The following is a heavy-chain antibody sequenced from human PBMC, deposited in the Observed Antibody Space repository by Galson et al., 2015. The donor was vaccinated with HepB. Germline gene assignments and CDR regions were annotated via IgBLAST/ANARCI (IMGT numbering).Heavy chain of an antibody. D-gene: IGHD5-24*01. CDR1: GYTFSRFS. Sequence: SVKVSCKASGYTFSRFSISWLRQAPGQGLEWMGWISGYDVNVRYAQKFQGRLTMTTDTSTSTANLDLRSLRSDDSAVYYCARGGLATIGGPTFDYWGQGTLVTVSS. CDR3: ARGGLATIGGPTFDY. CDR2: ISGYDVNV. J-gene: IGHJ4*02. V-gene: IGHV1-18*01.